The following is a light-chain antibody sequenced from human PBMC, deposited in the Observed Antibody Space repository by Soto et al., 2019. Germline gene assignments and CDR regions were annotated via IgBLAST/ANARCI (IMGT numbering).Light chain of an antibody. CDR3: QQYNNWPWR. V-gene: IGKV3-15*01. CDR1: QRMTTK. Sequence: IVMTQSQATLSVSPGAGVTLSCRASQRMTTKLAWYQQKPGQVARLLIHGTFTRAPGIPARFSGSGSGTEFTLTISTRESKNVAVYYCQQYNNWPWRFGQGTKV. J-gene: IGKJ1*01. CDR2: GTF.